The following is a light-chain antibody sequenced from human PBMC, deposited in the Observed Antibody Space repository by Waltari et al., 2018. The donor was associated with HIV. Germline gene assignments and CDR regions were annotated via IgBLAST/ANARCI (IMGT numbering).Light chain of an antibody. V-gene: IGLV1-40*01. CDR2: GDS. CDR1: NSNLGAPSS. J-gene: IGLJ3*02. CDR3: QSYDIRLSGLWV. Sequence: SVLTQPTSVSGAPGPGVPITCTGNNSNLGAPSSVHWDRQSPGTAPKPVIYGDSIRPSGVPDRFSGSRSGASVSLDITGLRAEDEGDYYCQSYDIRLSGLWVFGGGTKLTVL.